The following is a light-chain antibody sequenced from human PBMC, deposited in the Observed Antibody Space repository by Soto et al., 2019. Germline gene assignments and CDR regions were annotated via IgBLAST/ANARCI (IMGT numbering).Light chain of an antibody. V-gene: IGLV2-8*01. CDR1: SSDVGAYNY. J-gene: IGLJ3*02. CDR3: SSFAASNTWV. Sequence: QSVLTQPPSASGSPGQSVTISCTGTSSDVGAYNYVSWYQQHAGKAPKLVIYEVTNRFSGSKSANTASLTVSGLQAEDEADYYCSSFAASNTWVFGGGTKVTVL. CDR2: EVT.